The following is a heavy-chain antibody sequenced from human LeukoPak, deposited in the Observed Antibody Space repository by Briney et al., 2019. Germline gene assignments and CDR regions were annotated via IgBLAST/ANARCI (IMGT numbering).Heavy chain of an antibody. J-gene: IGHJ4*02. CDR3: ARFRNYDSGSPLSY. CDR2: IYPGDSDT. CDR1: GYSFTSYW. Sequence: GESLKISCKGSGYSFTSYWIAWVRQMPGKGLDWMGIIYPGDSDTRYSPSFQGQVTISADKSISTVYLQWSSLKASDTAMYYCARFRNYDSGSPLSYWGQGTLVTVSS. D-gene: IGHD3-10*01. V-gene: IGHV5-51*01.